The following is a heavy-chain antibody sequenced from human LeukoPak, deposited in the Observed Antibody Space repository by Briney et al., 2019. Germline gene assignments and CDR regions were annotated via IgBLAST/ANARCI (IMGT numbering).Heavy chain of an antibody. CDR1: GFTFSSYS. J-gene: IGHJ4*02. V-gene: IGHV3-20*04. Sequence: GGSLRLSCAASGFTFSSYSMNWVRQAPGKGLEWVSGINWNGGSTGYADSVKGRFTISRDNAKNSLYLQMNSLRAEDTALYYCARRKYYYDNSGIDYWGQGTLVTVSS. CDR2: INWNGGST. D-gene: IGHD3-22*01. CDR3: ARRKYYYDNSGIDY.